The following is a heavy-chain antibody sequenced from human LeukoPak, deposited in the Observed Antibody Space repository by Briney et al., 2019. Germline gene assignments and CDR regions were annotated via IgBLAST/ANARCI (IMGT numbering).Heavy chain of an antibody. V-gene: IGHV1-2*02. Sequence: ASVKVSCKASGYTFSDYYIHWVRQAPGQGLEWMGWINGNSGVTNHAQKFQGRVTVTRDTSITTAYVELSSLRSDDTAVYYCARARITAAGTSGYHFYYMDVWGEGPTVIVSS. D-gene: IGHD6-13*01. CDR1: GYTFSDYY. CDR2: INGNSGVT. CDR3: ARARITAAGTSGYHFYYMDV. J-gene: IGHJ6*03.